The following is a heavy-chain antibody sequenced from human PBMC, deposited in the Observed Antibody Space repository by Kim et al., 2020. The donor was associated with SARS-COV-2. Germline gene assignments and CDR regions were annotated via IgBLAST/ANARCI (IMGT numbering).Heavy chain of an antibody. CDR3: AKEKSGYAFDY. CDR1: GLTFGDFG. V-gene: IGHV3-33*06. D-gene: IGHD3-3*01. Sequence: GGSLRLSCAASGLTFGDFGMHWVRQAPGKGLEWVAVIWFDGTNDCYADSVKGRFTISRDDSINTLYLQMNSLRAEDTALYFCAKEKSGYAFDYWGQGTL. CDR2: IWFDGTND. J-gene: IGHJ4*02.